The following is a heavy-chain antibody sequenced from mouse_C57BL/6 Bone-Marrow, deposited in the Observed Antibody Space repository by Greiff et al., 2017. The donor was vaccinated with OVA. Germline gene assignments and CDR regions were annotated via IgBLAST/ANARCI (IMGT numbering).Heavy chain of an antibody. CDR2: IYPRSGNT. J-gene: IGHJ1*03. D-gene: IGHD4-1*01. Sequence: VHLVESGAELARPGASVKLSCKASGYTFTSYGISWVKQRTGQGLEWIGEIYPRSGNTYYNEKFKGKATLTADKSSSTAYMELRSLTSEDSAVYFCARAWDWYFDVWGTGTTVTVSS. CDR3: ARAWDWYFDV. CDR1: GYTFTSYG. V-gene: IGHV1-81*01.